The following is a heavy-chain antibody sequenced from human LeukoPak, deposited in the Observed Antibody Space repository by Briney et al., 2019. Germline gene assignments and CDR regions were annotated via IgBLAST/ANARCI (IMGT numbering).Heavy chain of an antibody. D-gene: IGHD6-6*01. J-gene: IGHJ4*02. CDR3: ARREGRSASPFFFDS. V-gene: IGHV1-18*04. CDR2: ISCYNGHT. Sequence: ASVKVSCKASGYTFTSYYMHWVRQAPGQGLQWMGWISCYNGHTHYAQNFQGRVTMTTDTSTNTAYMELRGLRSDDTAIYYCARREGRSASPFFFDSWGLGTLVTVSS. CDR1: GYTFTSYY.